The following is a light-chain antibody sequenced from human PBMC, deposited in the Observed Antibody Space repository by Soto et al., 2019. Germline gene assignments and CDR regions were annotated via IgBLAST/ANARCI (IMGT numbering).Light chain of an antibody. CDR3: QQRSNWPRT. Sequence: EIVLIQSPATLSLSPGERATLSCRASQSVTTLLAWYQQKPGQAPRLLIQDASNRATGIPPRFSGSGSGTDFTLTISSLEPQDSAVYYCQQRSNWPRTFGQGTKVDIK. CDR1: QSVTTL. CDR2: DAS. J-gene: IGKJ1*01. V-gene: IGKV3-11*01.